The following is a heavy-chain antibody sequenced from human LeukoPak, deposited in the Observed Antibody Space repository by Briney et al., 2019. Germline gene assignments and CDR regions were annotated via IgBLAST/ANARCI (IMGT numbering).Heavy chain of an antibody. V-gene: IGHV4-59*08. CDR3: ARRSSSSSWYTPAFDY. CDR1: GGSISGFY. Sequence: SETLPLTCTVSGGSISGFYWHWIRQPPGEGLEWIGYVSYSGNTNYNPSLKSRLTISEDTSKNQFSLSLNSMTAADTAVYYCARRSSSSSWYTPAFDYWGQGILVTVSS. CDR2: VSYSGNT. J-gene: IGHJ4*02. D-gene: IGHD6-13*01.